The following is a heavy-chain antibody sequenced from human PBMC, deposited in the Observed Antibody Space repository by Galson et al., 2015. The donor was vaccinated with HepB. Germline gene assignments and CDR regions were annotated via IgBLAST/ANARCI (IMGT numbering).Heavy chain of an antibody. J-gene: IGHJ6*02. D-gene: IGHD2-2*01. CDR1: GFTFSSYA. V-gene: IGHV3-64*01. CDR2: ISSNGGST. Sequence: SLRLSCAASGFTFSSYAMHWVRQAPGKGLEYVSAISSNGGSTYYANSVKGRFTISRDNSKNTLYLQMGSLRAEDMAVYYCARGGYCSSTSCYYLSYYYYYGMDVWGQGTTVTVSS. CDR3: ARGGYCSSTSCYYLSYYYYYGMDV.